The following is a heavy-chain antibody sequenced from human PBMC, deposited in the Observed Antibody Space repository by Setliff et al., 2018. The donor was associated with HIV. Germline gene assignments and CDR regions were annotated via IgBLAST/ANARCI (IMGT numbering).Heavy chain of an antibody. CDR1: GGTFSSYV. V-gene: IGHV1-69*05. Sequence: GASVKVSCKASGGTFSSYVISWVRQAPGQGPEWMGGIIPMYGVADYAQKFQGRVTITTDESTSTAYMELSSLRSEDTAVYYGALPYCGGGNCWSSASLPPAVWFDPWGQGTLVTVSS. D-gene: IGHD2-15*01. J-gene: IGHJ5*02. CDR3: ALPYCGGGNCWSSASLPPAVWFDP. CDR2: IIPMYGVA.